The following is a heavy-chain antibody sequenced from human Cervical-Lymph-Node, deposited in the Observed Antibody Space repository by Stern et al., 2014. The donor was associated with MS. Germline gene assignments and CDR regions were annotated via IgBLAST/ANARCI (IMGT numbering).Heavy chain of an antibody. D-gene: IGHD2-15*01. V-gene: IGHV1-18*01. Sequence: QVQLVQSGAGVKKPGASVKVSCKASGYTFTSYCIRWVRQAPGQGLEWMGWISDYNGTTNYAQKLQSRVTMTTDTSTITAYMELRSLRSDDTAVYYCARGLLGSENAFDNWGQGTMVTVSS. CDR1: GYTFTSYC. J-gene: IGHJ3*02. CDR2: ISDYNGTT. CDR3: ARGLLGSENAFDN.